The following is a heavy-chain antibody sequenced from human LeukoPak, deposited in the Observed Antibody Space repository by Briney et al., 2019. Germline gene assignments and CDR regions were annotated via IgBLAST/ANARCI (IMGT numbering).Heavy chain of an antibody. CDR2: ISYDGSNK. CDR1: GFTFSSYA. D-gene: IGHD3-22*01. J-gene: IGHJ6*03. CDR3: ARDAGVVDYYDSSGYFPPYYYYMDV. V-gene: IGHV3-30-3*01. Sequence: PGGSLRLSCAASGFTFSSYAMHWVRQAPGKGLEWVAVISYDGSNKYYADSVKGRFTISRDNSKNTLYLQMNSLRAEDTAVYYCARDAGVVDYYDSSGYFPPYYYYMDVWGKGTTVTVSS.